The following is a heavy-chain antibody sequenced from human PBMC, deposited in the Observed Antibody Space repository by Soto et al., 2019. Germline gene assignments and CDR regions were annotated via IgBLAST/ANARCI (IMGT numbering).Heavy chain of an antibody. V-gene: IGHV4-59*01. Sequence: QVQLQESGPGLVKPSETLSLTCTVSGGYISSYYWTWIRQPPGNGLEWIGYIYYSGSTNYNPSLMSRVTMSIDTSKNQFSRKLSSVTAADTAVYYCARAFGSTMPSLFWGQGTLVTVSS. J-gene: IGHJ4*02. CDR3: ARAFGSTMPSLF. CDR1: GGYISSYY. CDR2: IYYSGST. D-gene: IGHD2-2*01.